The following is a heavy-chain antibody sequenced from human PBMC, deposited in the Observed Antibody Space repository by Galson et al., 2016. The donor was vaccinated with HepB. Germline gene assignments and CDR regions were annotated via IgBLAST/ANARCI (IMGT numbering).Heavy chain of an antibody. J-gene: IGHJ5*02. D-gene: IGHD6-19*01. CDR2: ISGTGGGI. CDR3: TKATASIAVLGTKWFDP. CDR1: GFALRFYG. Sequence: SLRLSCAASGFALRFYGMSWVRQAPGKGLEWVSSISGTGGGIYYADSVKGRFTISRDTSSNTLFLQMNSLRVEDTALYYCTKATASIAVLGTKWFDPWGQGTLVTVSS. V-gene: IGHV3-23*01.